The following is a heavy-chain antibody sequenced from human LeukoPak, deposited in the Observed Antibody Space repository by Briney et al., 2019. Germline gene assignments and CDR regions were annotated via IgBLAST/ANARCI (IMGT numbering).Heavy chain of an antibody. D-gene: IGHD1-26*01. V-gene: IGHV3-30*03. CDR2: ISSNAINE. Sequence: PGGSLRLSCAASGSTFSSSVMHWVRQAPGKGLEWVAVISSNAINEYYAHSVKGRFTISRNNAKNSLYLQMNSLRAEDTAVYYCARVAGGGVLFYFDYWGQGTLVTVSS. CDR1: GSTFSSSV. CDR3: ARVAGGGVLFYFDY. J-gene: IGHJ4*02.